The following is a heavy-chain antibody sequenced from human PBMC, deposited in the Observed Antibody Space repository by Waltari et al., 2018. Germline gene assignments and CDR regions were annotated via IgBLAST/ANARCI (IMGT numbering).Heavy chain of an antibody. V-gene: IGHV3-43*01. Sequence: EVQLLQPGAVVVQPGASLRLSCETYGLTFGDYTMRWVRSAPGKGLECLSIINWNGGYTHYADSVKGRFTISRDNSQNSLYLHMTNLSTEDTALYFCAKGYCSADICYLDAHFYMDVWGEGTAVTVSS. CDR1: GLTFGDYT. D-gene: IGHD2-15*01. CDR3: AKGYCSADICYLDAHFYMDV. J-gene: IGHJ6*03. CDR2: INWNGGYT.